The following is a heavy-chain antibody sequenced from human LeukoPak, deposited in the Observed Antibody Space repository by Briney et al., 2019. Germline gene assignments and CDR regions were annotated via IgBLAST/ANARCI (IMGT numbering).Heavy chain of an antibody. Sequence: QTGGSLRLSCAASGFTFSSYDMTWVRQTPGKGLEWVALISRSGGTTYYADSVKGRFTISRDNAKNTLFLQMDSLRAEDTAVYYCVRGTSRENGYGGDDPYWGQGTLVIVSS. J-gene: IGHJ4*02. D-gene: IGHD2-21*02. CDR3: VRGTSRENGYGGDDPY. V-gene: IGHV3-23*01. CDR1: GFTFSSYD. CDR2: ISRSGGTT.